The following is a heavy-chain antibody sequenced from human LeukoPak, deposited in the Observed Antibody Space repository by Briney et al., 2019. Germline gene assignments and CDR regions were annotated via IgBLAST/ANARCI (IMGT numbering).Heavy chain of an antibody. CDR2: IYPGDSDT. V-gene: IGHV5-51*01. J-gene: IGHJ4*02. D-gene: IGHD3-22*01. CDR1: GYSFTSYW. CDR3: ARPHYDSSGYDLFYFDY. Sequence: GESLKISCKGSGYSFTSYWIGWVRQMPGKGLEWMGIIYPGDSDTRYSPSFQGQVTISADKSISTAYLQWSSLKASDTAMYYCARPHYDSSGYDLFYFDYWAREPWSPSPQ.